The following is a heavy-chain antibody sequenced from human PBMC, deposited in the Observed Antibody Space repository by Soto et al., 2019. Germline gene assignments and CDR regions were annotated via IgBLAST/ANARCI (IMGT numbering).Heavy chain of an antibody. J-gene: IGHJ6*02. CDR2: ISYDGSNR. Sequence: QVHLVESGGGVVQPGGSLRLSCAASGDSGFSFSSYGIHWVRQAPGKGLEWVSVISYDGSNRHFADSVKGRFAVSRDDAMHTVYLQMNALRPEDTAVYYCAKDRMVRSYYYGMDVWGQGTTDTVSS. D-gene: IGHD5-18*01. CDR3: AKDRMVRSYYYGMDV. V-gene: IGHV3-30*18. CDR1: GDSGFSFSSYG.